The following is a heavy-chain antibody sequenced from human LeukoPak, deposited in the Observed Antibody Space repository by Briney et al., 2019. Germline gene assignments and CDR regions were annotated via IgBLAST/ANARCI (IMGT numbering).Heavy chain of an antibody. CDR3: ARGQDYVWGSYPI. CDR1: GFTFNTYT. J-gene: IGHJ4*02. CDR2: ISTSISYI. Sequence: GGSLRLSCAASGFTFNTYTMNWVRQAPGKGLEWVSSISTSISYIYYADSVKGRFTISRDNAKNSLYLQMNSLRAEDTAVYYCARGQDYVWGSYPIWGQGTLVTVSS. D-gene: IGHD3-16*01. V-gene: IGHV3-21*01.